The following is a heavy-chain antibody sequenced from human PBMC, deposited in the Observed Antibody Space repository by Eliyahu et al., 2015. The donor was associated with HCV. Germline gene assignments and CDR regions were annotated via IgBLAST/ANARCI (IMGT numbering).Heavy chain of an antibody. D-gene: IGHD5-12*01. CDR3: VETSGYY. V-gene: IGHV3-7*01. J-gene: IGHJ4*02. CDR2: IKQDGSEK. CDR1: GFTVXSHW. Sequence: EVQLVESGGXLXQPGGSLRLSCVAXGFTVXSHWXSWVRXAPGKGLECVANIKQDGSEKNYVDSVRGRFTISRDNAKNSLYLQMNSLRAEDTAVYYCVETSGYYWGQGALVTVSS.